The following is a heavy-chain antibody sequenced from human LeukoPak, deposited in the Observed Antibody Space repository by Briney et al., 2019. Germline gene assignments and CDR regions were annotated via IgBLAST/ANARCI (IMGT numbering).Heavy chain of an antibody. CDR3: ARRDYDKGYFDY. CDR1: GGSFSGYY. CDR2: INHSGST. V-gene: IGHV4-34*01. Sequence: SETLSLTCAVYGGSFSGYYWSWIRQPPGKGLEWIGEINHSGSTNYNPSLKSRVTISVDTSKNQFSLKLSSVTAADTAVYYCARRDYDKGYFDYWGQGTLVTVSS. D-gene: IGHD3-16*01. J-gene: IGHJ4*02.